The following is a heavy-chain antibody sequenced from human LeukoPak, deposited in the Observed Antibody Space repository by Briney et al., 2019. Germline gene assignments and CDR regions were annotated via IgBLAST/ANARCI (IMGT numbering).Heavy chain of an antibody. CDR1: GFTFSSYG. V-gene: IGHV3-30*18. Sequence: GGSLRLSCAASGFTFSSYGMHWVRQAPGKGLEWVAVISYDGSNKYYADSVKGRFTISRDNSKNTLYLQMNSLRAEDTAVYYCAKDRGGFDYWGQGTLVAVSS. D-gene: IGHD3-16*01. J-gene: IGHJ4*02. CDR3: AKDRGGFDY. CDR2: ISYDGSNK.